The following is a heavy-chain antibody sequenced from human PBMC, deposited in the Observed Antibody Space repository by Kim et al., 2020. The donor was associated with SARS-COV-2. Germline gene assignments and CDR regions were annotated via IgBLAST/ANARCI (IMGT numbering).Heavy chain of an antibody. CDR3: GHDVVAAAGNFRQFDY. Sequence: SETLSLTCTVSGYSISSYYCWCCLRPPPGKRLEWIGIIYHGGSTYYNPSIKSRVTISEDTTKNQFSLQLSSMTAADAAVYYSGHDVVAAAGNFRQFDY. CDR2: IYHGGST. D-gene: IGHD6-13*01. V-gene: IGHV4-38-2*02. J-gene: IGHJ4*01. CDR1: GYSISSYYC.